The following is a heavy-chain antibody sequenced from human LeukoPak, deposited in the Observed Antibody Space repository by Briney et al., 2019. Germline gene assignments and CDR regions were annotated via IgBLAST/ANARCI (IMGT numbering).Heavy chain of an antibody. CDR3: ARDGRGIMYYMDV. CDR1: GFTFSSYS. V-gene: IGHV3-48*01. Sequence: GGSLRLSCAASGFTFSSYSMNWVRQAPGKGLEWVSYISSSAGTIYYADSVKGRFTISRDNAKNSLYLQMNSLRAEDTAVYHCARDGRGIMYYMDVWGKGTTVTISS. J-gene: IGHJ6*03. D-gene: IGHD3-10*01. CDR2: ISSSAGTI.